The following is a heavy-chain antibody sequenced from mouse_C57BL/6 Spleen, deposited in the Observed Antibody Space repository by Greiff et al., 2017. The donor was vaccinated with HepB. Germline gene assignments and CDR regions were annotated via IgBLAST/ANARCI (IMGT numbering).Heavy chain of an antibody. V-gene: IGHV5-17*01. CDR1: GFTFSDYG. Sequence: EVKLVESGGGLVKPGGSLKLSCAASGFTFSDYGMHWVRPAPEKGLEWVAYISSGSSTIYYADTVKGRFTISIDNAKNTLFLQMTSLRSEDTAMYYCSRPYYGSRGYFDVWGTGTTVTVSS. CDR3: SRPYYGSRGYFDV. J-gene: IGHJ1*03. CDR2: ISSGSSTI. D-gene: IGHD1-1*01.